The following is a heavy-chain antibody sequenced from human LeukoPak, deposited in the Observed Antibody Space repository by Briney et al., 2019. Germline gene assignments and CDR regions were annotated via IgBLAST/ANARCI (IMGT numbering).Heavy chain of an antibody. V-gene: IGHV3-23*01. J-gene: IGHJ3*01. D-gene: IGHD5-24*01. CDR3: AKDIQLST. Sequence: GGSLRLSCAASGFTFSSAAMTWVRQAPGKGLEWVSLICSSGGSTYYADSVKGRCTISRDNSKNTLSLQMNSLRVEDTAIYYCAKDIQLSTWGLGTMVTVSS. CDR2: ICSSGGST. CDR1: GFTFSSAA.